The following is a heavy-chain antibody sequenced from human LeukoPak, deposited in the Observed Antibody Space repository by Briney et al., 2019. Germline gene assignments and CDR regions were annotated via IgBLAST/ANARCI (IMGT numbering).Heavy chain of an antibody. J-gene: IGHJ3*02. CDR1: GYTFINYY. Sequence: ASVKVSCKASGYTFINYYPPWVGQAPGQGLEWMGIINPSSGGTSYAQKFQGRVTMTRATSTSTVYMELSSLRPEDTAVYYCAREPSYCGGDCYAVDIWCQGTMVTVSS. V-gene: IGHV1-46*01. CDR3: AREPSYCGGDCYAVDI. CDR2: INPSSGGT. D-gene: IGHD2-21*02.